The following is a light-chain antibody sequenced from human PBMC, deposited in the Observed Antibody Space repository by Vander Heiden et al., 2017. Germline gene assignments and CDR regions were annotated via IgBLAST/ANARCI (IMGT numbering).Light chain of an antibody. J-gene: IGKJ1*01. CDR2: WAS. V-gene: IGKV4-1*01. Sequence: DTVMTQSTDSLAVSLGAGATTTCRSSQSLFFRSDDKNYLAWFQQKVGQPPKQLIYWASFREPGVPDRFIGSGSGTDFTLTISSLQPEDVAVYYCQQYYSTPWTFGQGTKVEVK. CDR3: QQYYSTPWT. CDR1: QSLFFRSDDKNY.